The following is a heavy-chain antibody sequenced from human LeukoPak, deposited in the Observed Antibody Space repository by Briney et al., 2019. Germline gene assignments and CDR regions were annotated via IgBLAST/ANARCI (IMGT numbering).Heavy chain of an antibody. CDR2: MNPNSGNT. D-gene: IGHD2-2*01. CDR3: ARGGRGVVPAAPYFSWFDP. CDR1: GYTFTSYD. Sequence: ASVKVSCKASGYTFTSYDINWVRQATGQGLEWMGWMNPNSGNTGYAQKFQGRVTMTRNTSISTAYMELSSLTSEDTAVYYCARGGRGVVPAAPYFSWFDPWGQGTLVTVSS. V-gene: IGHV1-8*01. J-gene: IGHJ5*02.